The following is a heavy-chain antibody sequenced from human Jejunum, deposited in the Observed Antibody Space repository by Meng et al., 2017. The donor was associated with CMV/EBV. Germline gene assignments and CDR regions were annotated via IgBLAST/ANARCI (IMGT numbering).Heavy chain of an antibody. CDR3: ASPPPIGAALDY. J-gene: IGHJ4*02. V-gene: IGHV3-66*01. CDR1: GFSVSSNF. Sequence: EVQLVVSGGGLVQPGGSLRLSCAASGFSVSSNFMSWVRQAPGKGLEWVSIIYSGGGTDYADSVKGRFTISRDNSKNTLYLQMNSLGAEDTAVYYCASPPPIGAALDYWGQGTLVTVSS. CDR2: IYSGGGT. D-gene: IGHD6-6*01.